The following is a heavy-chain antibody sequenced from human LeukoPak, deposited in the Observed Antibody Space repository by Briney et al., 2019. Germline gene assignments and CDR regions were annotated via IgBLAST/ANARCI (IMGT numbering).Heavy chain of an antibody. CDR1: GFTFSPYW. CDR3: ARGNYGLDV. J-gene: IGHJ6*02. CDR2: INSDGSST. V-gene: IGHV3-74*01. Sequence: PGGSLRVSCAASGFTFSPYWMYWVRQAPGKGLVWVSRINSDGSSTNYADSVKGRFTISRDNAKNTLYLQMNSLRAEDTAVYYCARGNYGLDVWGHGTTVTVSS.